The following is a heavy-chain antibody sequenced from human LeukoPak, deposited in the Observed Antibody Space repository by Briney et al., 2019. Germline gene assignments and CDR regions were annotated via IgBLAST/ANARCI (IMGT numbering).Heavy chain of an antibody. V-gene: IGHV3-48*03. CDR2: ISGTGSAK. CDR3: ARLWRGHSYAW. D-gene: IGHD3-16*01. J-gene: IGHJ4*02. CDR1: GFTFSSFE. Sequence: PGGSLRLSCAASGFTFSSFEMNWVRQAPGEGLEWISYISGTGSAKYYADSVKGRFTISRDNANKSLYLQMNSLRAEDTAIYYCARLWRGHSYAWWGQGTLVTVSS.